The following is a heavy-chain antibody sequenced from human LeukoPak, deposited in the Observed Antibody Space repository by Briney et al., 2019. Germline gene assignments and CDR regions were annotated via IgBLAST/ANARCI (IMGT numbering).Heavy chain of an antibody. CDR2: MNPNSGNT. J-gene: IGHJ4*02. Sequence: ASVKVSCKASGYTFTSYDINWVRQATGQGLEWMGWMNPNSGNTGYAQKFQGRVTVTRNTSISTAYMELSSLRSEDTAVYYCAIDPQGPDYGGNPRWGQGTLVTVSS. D-gene: IGHD4-23*01. CDR1: GYTFTSYD. V-gene: IGHV1-8*02. CDR3: AIDPQGPDYGGNPR.